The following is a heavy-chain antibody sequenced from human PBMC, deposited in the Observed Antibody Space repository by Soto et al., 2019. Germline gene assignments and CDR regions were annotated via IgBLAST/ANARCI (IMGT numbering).Heavy chain of an antibody. J-gene: IGHJ4*02. D-gene: IGHD1-26*01. V-gene: IGHV4-59*12. CDR3: ARDSGDGFNLVDY. CDR2: IYNSGST. Sequence: SETLSLTCTVSGGSISGYYWSWIRQPPGKRLEWIGYIYNSGSTNYNPSLKSRVTISIDTSKNQFSLKLSSVTAADTAVYYCARDSGDGFNLVDYWGQGTLVTVSS. CDR1: GGSISGYY.